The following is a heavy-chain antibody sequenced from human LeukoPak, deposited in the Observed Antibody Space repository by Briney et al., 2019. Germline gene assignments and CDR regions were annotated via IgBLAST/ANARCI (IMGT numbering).Heavy chain of an antibody. CDR1: GFTFSSYA. V-gene: IGHV3-64*01. CDR3: ARDAQYSSSWYDY. J-gene: IGHJ4*02. CDR2: ISSNGGST. D-gene: IGHD6-13*01. Sequence: GSLRLSCAASGFTFSSYAMHWVRQAPGKGLEYVSAISSNGGSTYYANSVKGRFTISRDNSKNTLYLQMGSLRAEDMAVYYCARDAQYSSSWYDYWGQGTLVTVSS.